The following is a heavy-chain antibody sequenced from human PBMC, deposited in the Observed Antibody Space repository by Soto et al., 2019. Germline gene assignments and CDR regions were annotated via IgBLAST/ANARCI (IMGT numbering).Heavy chain of an antibody. V-gene: IGHV3-48*02. CDR3: ARDGVGWGVTTYYYYGMDV. D-gene: IGHD4-17*01. CDR2: ISSSSSTI. J-gene: IGHJ6*02. Sequence: HPGGSLRLSCAASGFTFSSYSMNWVRQAPGKGLEWVSYISSSSSTIYYADSVKGRFTISRDNAKNSLYLQMNSLRDEDTAVYYCARDGVGWGVTTYYYYGMDVWGQGTTVTVSS. CDR1: GFTFSSYS.